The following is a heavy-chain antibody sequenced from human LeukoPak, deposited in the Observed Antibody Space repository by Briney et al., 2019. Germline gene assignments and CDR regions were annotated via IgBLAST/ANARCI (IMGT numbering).Heavy chain of an antibody. CDR1: GYTLTELS. D-gene: IGHD3-9*01. Sequence: SVKVSCKVSGYTLTELSMHWVRQAPGKGLEWMGGIIPIFGTANYAQKFQGRVTITADKSTSTAYMELSSLRSEDTAVYYCARELRYFDWLTHAFDIWGQGTMVTVSS. CDR3: ARELRYFDWLTHAFDI. J-gene: IGHJ3*02. V-gene: IGHV1-69*06. CDR2: IIPIFGTA.